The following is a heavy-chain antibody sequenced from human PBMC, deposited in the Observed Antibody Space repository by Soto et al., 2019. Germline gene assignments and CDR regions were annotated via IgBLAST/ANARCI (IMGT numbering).Heavy chain of an antibody. CDR2: TFYRSKWYN. J-gene: IGHJ6*02. V-gene: IGHV6-1*01. CDR1: GDRVSRTSAG. Sequence: PSQTLSLTCVISGDRVSRTSAGWNWIRQSQSRGLEWLGRTFYRSKWYNDYAVSLKGRISINADTSKNQFSLQLNSVTPEDTAMSYCARQVAAPALFYYHGFDVWGQGTSVTVSS. CDR3: ARQVAAPALFYYHGFDV. D-gene: IGHD2-15*01.